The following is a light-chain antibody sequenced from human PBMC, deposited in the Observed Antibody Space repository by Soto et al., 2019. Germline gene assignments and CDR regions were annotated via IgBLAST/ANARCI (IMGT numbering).Light chain of an antibody. J-gene: IGKJ1*01. CDR1: QSVIGNY. CDR3: QHYLDSPWA. V-gene: IGKV3-20*01. CDR2: GAS. Sequence: EIVLTQSPATLSLSPGERATLSCRASQSVIGNYLAWYRQKPGQTPRLLIFGASRRATGIPDRFSGSGSGTDCTFTISRLEPEDFAVYYCQHYLDSPWAFGQGTKVDIK.